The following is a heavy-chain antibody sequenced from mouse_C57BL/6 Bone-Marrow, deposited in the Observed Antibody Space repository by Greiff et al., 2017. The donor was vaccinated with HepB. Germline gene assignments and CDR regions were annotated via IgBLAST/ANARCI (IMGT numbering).Heavy chain of an antibody. V-gene: IGHV1-61*01. Sequence: QVQLQQPGAELVRPGSSVKLSCKASGYTFTSYWMDWVKQRPGQGLEWIGNIYPSDSETHYNQKFKDKATLTVDKSSSTAYMQLSSLTSEDSAVYYCARDFFYFDYCGQGTTLTVSS. CDR1: GYTFTSYW. CDR3: ARDFFYFDY. CDR2: IYPSDSET. J-gene: IGHJ2*01.